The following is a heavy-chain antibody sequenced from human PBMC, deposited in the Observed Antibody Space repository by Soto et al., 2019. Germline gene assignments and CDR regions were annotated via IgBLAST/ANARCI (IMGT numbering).Heavy chain of an antibody. CDR2: TYYRSKWYN. CDR1: GDSVSSNSAA. V-gene: IGHV6-1*01. J-gene: IGHJ3*02. D-gene: IGHD2-2*01. Sequence: SQTLSLTCAISGDSVSSNSAAWNWIRQSPSRGLEWLGRTYYRSKWYNDYAVSVKSRITINPDTSKNQFSLQLNSVTPEDTAVYYCARVWGYCSSTSCSAFDIWGQATMVTVSS. CDR3: ARVWGYCSSTSCSAFDI.